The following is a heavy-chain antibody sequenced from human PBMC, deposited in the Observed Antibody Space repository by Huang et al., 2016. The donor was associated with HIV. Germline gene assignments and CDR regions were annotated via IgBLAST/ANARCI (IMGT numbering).Heavy chain of an antibody. CDR2: ISYSGST. V-gene: IGHV4-59*01. CDR3: ASASIAARRWFDP. CDR1: GGSMSSYY. D-gene: IGHD6-6*01. Sequence: QVQLQESGPGLVKPSETLSLTCTVSGGSMSSYYWSWIRQPPGKGLEWIGYISYSGSTNYHPALKSRVTISVDTSKNQFSLRLSSVTAADTAVYYCASASIAARRWFDPWGQGSLVTVSS. J-gene: IGHJ5*02.